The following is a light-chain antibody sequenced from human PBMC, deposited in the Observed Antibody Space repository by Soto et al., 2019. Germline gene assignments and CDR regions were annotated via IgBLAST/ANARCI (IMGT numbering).Light chain of an antibody. J-gene: IGLJ1*01. V-gene: IGLV2-14*01. Sequence: QSALTQPASVSGSPGQSITISCTGTSSDVGGYNYVSWYQQHPDKAPKLMIYAVSNRPSGVSNRFSGSKSGNTASLTISGFQAEDEAHYYCSSYTSSSTLGVFGTGTKLTVL. CDR3: SSYTSSSTLGV. CDR1: SSDVGGYNY. CDR2: AVS.